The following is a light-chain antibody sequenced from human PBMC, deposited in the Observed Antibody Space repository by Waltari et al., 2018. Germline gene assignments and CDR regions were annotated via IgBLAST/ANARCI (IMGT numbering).Light chain of an antibody. CDR1: TSNIGNNY. CDR2: GNT. CDR3: QVYYTNSDHVV. V-gene: IGLV1-47*01. J-gene: IGLJ2*01. Sequence: QSVLTQPPSASGTPGQRVTISCSGGTSNIGNNYVYWYQQLPGTAPKLLISGNTQRPSGIPERFAGSKSGDTATLTVSRVEAGDEADYYCQVYYTNSDHVVFGGGTKLTVL.